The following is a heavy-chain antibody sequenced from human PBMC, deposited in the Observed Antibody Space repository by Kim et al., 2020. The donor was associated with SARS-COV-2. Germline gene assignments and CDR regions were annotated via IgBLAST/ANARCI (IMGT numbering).Heavy chain of an antibody. CDR3: AQRRGYGEGNYYALDV. D-gene: IGHD3-10*01. CDR1: GGTFHSNT. CDR2: LGPLVGGP. V-gene: IGHV1-69*02. Sequence: SVKVSCKASGGTFHSNTLNWVRPAPGQGLAWMGRLGPLVGGPQNAQKFQGRATISADMSTRTTYMELTSLTSDDTAIYYCAQRRGYGEGNYYALDVWGQGTTVIVSS. J-gene: IGHJ6*01.